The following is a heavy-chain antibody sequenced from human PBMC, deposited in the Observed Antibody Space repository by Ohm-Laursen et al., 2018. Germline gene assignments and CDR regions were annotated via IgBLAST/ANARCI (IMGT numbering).Heavy chain of an antibody. CDR3: ARDYYDSSGYYLPYDY. J-gene: IGHJ4*02. CDR2: IYYRGST. Sequence: GTLSLTCTVSGCSISSTSHYWGWLRQPPGKGLEWIGIIYYRGSTYYNPSLKSRVTISVDTSKNQFSLKLSSVTAADTAVYYCARDYYDSSGYYLPYDYWGQGTLVTVSS. D-gene: IGHD3-22*01. CDR1: GCSISSTSHY. V-gene: IGHV4-39*07.